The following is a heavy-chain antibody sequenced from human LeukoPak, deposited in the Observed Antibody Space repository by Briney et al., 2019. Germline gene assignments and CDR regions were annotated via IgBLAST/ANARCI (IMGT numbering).Heavy chain of an antibody. Sequence: GGSLRLSCAASGFTFSSYAMSWVRQAPGKGLEWVSSISSSSSYIYYADSVKGRFTISRDNAKNSLYLQMNSLRAEDTAVYYCARCSGYCSSTILDVWGQGTTVTVSS. CDR3: ARCSGYCSSTILDV. CDR2: ISSSSSYI. J-gene: IGHJ6*02. CDR1: GFTFSSYA. V-gene: IGHV3-21*01. D-gene: IGHD2-2*01.